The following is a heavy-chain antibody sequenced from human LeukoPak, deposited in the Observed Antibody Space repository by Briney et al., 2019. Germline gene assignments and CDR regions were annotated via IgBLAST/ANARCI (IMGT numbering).Heavy chain of an antibody. CDR3: ARVQPPEAGGFDY. CDR1: GFTFSNAW. Sequence: PGGSLRLSCAASGFTFSNAWMSWVRQAPGKGLEWVAVISYDGSNKYYADSVKGRFTISRDNSKNTLYLQMNSLRAEDTAVYYCARVQPPEAGGFDYWGQGTLVTVSS. D-gene: IGHD2-8*02. V-gene: IGHV3-30-3*01. J-gene: IGHJ4*02. CDR2: ISYDGSNK.